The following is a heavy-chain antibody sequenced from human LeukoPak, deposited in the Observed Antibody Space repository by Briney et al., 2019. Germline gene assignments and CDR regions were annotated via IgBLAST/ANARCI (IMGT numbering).Heavy chain of an antibody. V-gene: IGHV4-39*07. Sequence: SETLSLTCTVSGGSISSSSYYWSWIRQPPGKGLEWIGEINHSGSTNYNPSLKSRVTISVDTSKNQFSLRLSSVTAADTAVYYCARRGGSYYPRRNWFDPWGQGTLVTVSS. J-gene: IGHJ5*02. CDR1: GGSISSSSYY. D-gene: IGHD3-10*01. CDR2: INHSGST. CDR3: ARRGGSYYPRRNWFDP.